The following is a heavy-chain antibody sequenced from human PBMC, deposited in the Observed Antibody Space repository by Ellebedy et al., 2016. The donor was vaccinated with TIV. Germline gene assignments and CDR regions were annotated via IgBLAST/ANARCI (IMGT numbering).Heavy chain of an antibody. CDR1: GFTFSSYW. CDR3: AREGTGILDW. Sequence: GESLKISCAASGFTFSSYWMSWVRQAPGKGLEWVANTKPDGGEKYYVDSVKGRFTVSRNNAKNSLSLQMNSLSAEDTAVYYCAREGTGILDWWGQGTLVTVSS. V-gene: IGHV3-7*03. J-gene: IGHJ4*02. D-gene: IGHD3-3*01. CDR2: TKPDGGEK.